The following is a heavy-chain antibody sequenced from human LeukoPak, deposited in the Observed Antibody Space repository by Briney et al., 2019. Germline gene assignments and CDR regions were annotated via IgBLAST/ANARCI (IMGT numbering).Heavy chain of an antibody. CDR2: IYPGDSDT. V-gene: IGHV5-51*01. CDR1: GSSFTNYW. CDR3: ARQRYFDGSGYYAAFDF. J-gene: IGHJ3*01. Sequence: GESLKISCEVFGSSFTNYWIGWVRQMPGKGLEWMGIIYPGDSDTTYSPSFQGQVTISADKSINTAYLRWSSLKASDTAMYYCARQRYFDGSGYYAAFDFWGQGTMVTVSS. D-gene: IGHD3-22*01.